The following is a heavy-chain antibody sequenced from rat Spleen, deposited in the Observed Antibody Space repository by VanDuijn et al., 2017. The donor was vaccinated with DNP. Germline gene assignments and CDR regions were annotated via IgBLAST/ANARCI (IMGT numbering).Heavy chain of an antibody. CDR1: GFIFSNYW. V-gene: IGHV5-31*01. D-gene: IGHD1-4*01. CDR2: ITDGGGST. Sequence: EVQLVESGGGPVQPGRSLKLSCVASGFIFSNYWMTWVRQAPTTGLEWVAYITDGGGSTYYPDRVKGRFMISKDDVKNTGYLQMNNLRSEDTAMYYCVSGGPGINQGNWFAYWGQGTLVTVSS. J-gene: IGHJ3*01. CDR3: VSGGPGINQGNWFAY.